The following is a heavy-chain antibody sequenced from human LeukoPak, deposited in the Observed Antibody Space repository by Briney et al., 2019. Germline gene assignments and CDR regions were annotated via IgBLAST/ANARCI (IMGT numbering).Heavy chain of an antibody. Sequence: SETLSLTCTVSGYSISSGYYWGWSGQPPGKGLEWIGRIYHSGSTYYNPSLKSRVTISVDTSKNHLCLKLSSVTAGDTAVYYCARSGGYSGYRQNYYYYYYMDVWGKGTTVTVSS. V-gene: IGHV4-38-2*02. D-gene: IGHD5-12*01. CDR3: ARSGGYSGYRQNYYYYYYMDV. J-gene: IGHJ6*03. CDR2: IYHSGST. CDR1: GYSISSGYY.